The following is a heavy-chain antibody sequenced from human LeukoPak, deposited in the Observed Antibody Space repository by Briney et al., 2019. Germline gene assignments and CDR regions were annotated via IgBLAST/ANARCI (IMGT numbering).Heavy chain of an antibody. CDR3: ARDSATKVRGPVIGSTDF. Sequence: GGSLRLSCAASGFTFSSYAMSWVRQAPGKGLEWVSAISGSAGSTYYADSVKGRFTISRDNAKNSLYLQMNSLRAEDTAVYYCARDSATKVRGPVIGSTDFWGQGTLVTVSS. J-gene: IGHJ4*02. CDR2: ISGSAGST. V-gene: IGHV3-23*01. CDR1: GFTFSSYA. D-gene: IGHD3-10*01.